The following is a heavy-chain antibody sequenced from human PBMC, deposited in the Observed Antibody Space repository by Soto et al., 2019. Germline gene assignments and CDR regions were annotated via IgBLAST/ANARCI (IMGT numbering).Heavy chain of an antibody. D-gene: IGHD1-26*01. CDR2: IFSNDEK. CDR3: ARHGRGVGARPLDY. CDR1: GFSLSNARMG. V-gene: IGHV2-26*01. J-gene: IGHJ4*02. Sequence: QVTLKESGPVLVKPTETLTLTCTVSGFSLSNARMGVSWIRQPPGKALEWLAHIFSNDEKSYSTSLKSRLTSPKHTSKGPVGLTMTNMDPGATATYYCARHGRGVGARPLDYWGQGTLVTVSS.